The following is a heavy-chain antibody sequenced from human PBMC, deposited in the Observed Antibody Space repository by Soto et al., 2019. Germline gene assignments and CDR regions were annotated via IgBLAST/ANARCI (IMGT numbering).Heavy chain of an antibody. D-gene: IGHD5-12*01. J-gene: IGHJ4*02. Sequence: QVQLVESGGGVVQPGRSLRLSCAASGFTFSSYGMHWVRQAPGKGLEWVAVIWYDGSNKYYADSVKGRFTISRDNSKNTLYLQMNSLRAEDTAVYYCARDRDIVATLNLDYWGQGTLVPVSS. CDR2: IWYDGSNK. CDR1: GFTFSSYG. V-gene: IGHV3-33*01. CDR3: ARDRDIVATLNLDY.